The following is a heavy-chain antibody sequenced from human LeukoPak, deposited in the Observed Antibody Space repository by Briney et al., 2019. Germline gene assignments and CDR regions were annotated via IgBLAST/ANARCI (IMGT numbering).Heavy chain of an antibody. CDR2: IIPIFGTA. V-gene: IGHV1-69*13. J-gene: IGHJ4*02. D-gene: IGHD6-13*01. CDR1: GYSFTTYG. CDR3: ARTDSSSWHHFDY. Sequence: GASVKVSCKASGYSFTTYGISWVRQAPGQGLEWMGGIIPIFGTANYAQKFQGRVTITADESTSTAYMELSSLRSEDTAVYYCARTDSSSWHHFDYWGQGTLVTVSS.